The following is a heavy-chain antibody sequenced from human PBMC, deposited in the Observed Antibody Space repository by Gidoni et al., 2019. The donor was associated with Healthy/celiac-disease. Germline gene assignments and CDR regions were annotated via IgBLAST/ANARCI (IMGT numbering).Heavy chain of an antibody. CDR3: ATLTGISTVTTIPSPFYYYGMDV. CDR1: GGTFSSYA. D-gene: IGHD4-4*01. J-gene: IGHJ6*02. Sequence: QVQLVQSGAEVKKPGSSVKVSCKASGGTFSSYALSWVRQAPGQGLEWMGRIIPILGIANYAQKFQGRVTITADKSTSTAYMELSSLRSEDTAVYYCATLTGISTVTTIPSPFYYYGMDVWGQGTTVTVSS. V-gene: IGHV1-69*09. CDR2: IIPILGIA.